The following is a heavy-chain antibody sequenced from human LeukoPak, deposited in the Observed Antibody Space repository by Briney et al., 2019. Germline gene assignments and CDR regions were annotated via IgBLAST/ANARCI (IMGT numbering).Heavy chain of an antibody. CDR2: INSDGSST. J-gene: IGHJ6*03. CDR3: AKDRCNNGIGCYYYYMDL. V-gene: IGHV3-74*01. Sequence: GGSLRLSCAASGFTFSSYWMHWVRQAPGKGLVWVSRINSDGSSTSYADSVKGRFTISRDNAKNTLYLQMNSLRAEDTAVYYCAKDRCNNGIGCYYYYMDLWGKGTTVTVSS. CDR1: GFTFSSYW. D-gene: IGHD2-8*01.